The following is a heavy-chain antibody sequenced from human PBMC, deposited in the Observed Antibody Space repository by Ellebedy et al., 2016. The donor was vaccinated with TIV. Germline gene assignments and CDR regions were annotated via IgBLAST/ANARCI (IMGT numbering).Heavy chain of an antibody. CDR3: VRVVRYGLDV. Sequence: GGPLRLSXAASGFTFSDHYMDWARQAPGKGLEWVGRIRNKANSYITDYAASVKGRFTISRDDSKNSLYLQMNSLKTEDTAVYYCVRVVRYGLDVWGPGTTVTVSS. CDR2: IRNKANSYIT. CDR1: GFTFSDHY. D-gene: IGHD2-21*01. V-gene: IGHV3-72*01. J-gene: IGHJ6*02.